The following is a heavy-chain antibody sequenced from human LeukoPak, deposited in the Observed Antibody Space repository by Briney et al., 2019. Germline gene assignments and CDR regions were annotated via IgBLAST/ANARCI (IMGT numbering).Heavy chain of an antibody. J-gene: IGHJ4*02. CDR2: IYYSGST. CDR3: ARESGSYVSY. CDR1: GGSISSYH. D-gene: IGHD1-26*01. V-gene: IGHV4-59*01. Sequence: PSETLSLTCTVSGGSISSYHWSWIRQPPGKGLEWIGYIYYSGSTNYNPSLKSRVTISVDTSKNQFSLKLSSVTAADTAVYYCARESGSYVSYWGQGTLVTVSS.